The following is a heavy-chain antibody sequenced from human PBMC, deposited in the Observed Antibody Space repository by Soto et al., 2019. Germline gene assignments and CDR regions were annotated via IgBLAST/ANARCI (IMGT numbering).Heavy chain of an antibody. CDR1: GYTFTGYY. CDR2: INPNSGGT. Sequence: QVQLVQSGAEVKKPGASVKVSCKASGYTFTGYYMHWVRQAPGQGLEWMGWINPNSGGTNYAQKFQGWVTMTRDTSISTADMELSRLRSDDTAVYYCARVGDYYDSSGYQRGRNSYFDYWGQGTLVTVSS. V-gene: IGHV1-2*04. J-gene: IGHJ4*02. CDR3: ARVGDYYDSSGYQRGRNSYFDY. D-gene: IGHD3-22*01.